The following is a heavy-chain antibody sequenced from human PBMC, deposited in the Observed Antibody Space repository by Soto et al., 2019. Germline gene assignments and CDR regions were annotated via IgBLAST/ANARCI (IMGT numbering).Heavy chain of an antibody. CDR2: LSGSGAST. CDR1: GFTFSSYA. J-gene: IGHJ4*02. Sequence: GGSLRLSCGASGFTFSSYAMSWVRQAPGKGLEWVAGLSGSGASTYYADSVKGRFTISRDNSKNTLYLQMSSLRAEDTAVYYCAKEAYSSGHSDCWGQGTLVTVSS. V-gene: IGHV3-23*01. CDR3: AKEAYSSGHSDC. D-gene: IGHD6-19*01.